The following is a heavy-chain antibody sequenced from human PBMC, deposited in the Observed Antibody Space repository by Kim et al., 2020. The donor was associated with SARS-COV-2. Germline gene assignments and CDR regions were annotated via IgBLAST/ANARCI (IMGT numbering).Heavy chain of an antibody. Sequence: GGSLRLSCAASGFTFSSYSMNWVRQAPGKGLEWVSYISSSSSTIYYADSVKGRFTISRDNAKNSLYLQMNSLRDEDTAVYYCARDKTTGGLRFSPYYYYYGMDVWGQGTTVTVSS. CDR1: GFTFSSYS. D-gene: IGHD3-3*01. CDR3: ARDKTTGGLRFSPYYYYYGMDV. V-gene: IGHV3-48*02. CDR2: ISSSSSTI. J-gene: IGHJ6*02.